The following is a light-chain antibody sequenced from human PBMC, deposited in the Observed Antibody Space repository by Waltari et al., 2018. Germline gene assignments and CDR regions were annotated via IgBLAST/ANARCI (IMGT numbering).Light chain of an antibody. CDR1: SSNIGNNY. V-gene: IGLV1-51*01. J-gene: IGLJ2*01. Sequence: QSVLTQPPSVSAAPGQKVTISCSGSSSNIGNNYVSWYQQLPGTAPKLLIYDNNKRPSGIPDRFSGPKSGTSATLGITGLQTGDEADYYCGTWDSTLSAFVIFGGGTKLTVL. CDR2: DNN. CDR3: GTWDSTLSAFVI.